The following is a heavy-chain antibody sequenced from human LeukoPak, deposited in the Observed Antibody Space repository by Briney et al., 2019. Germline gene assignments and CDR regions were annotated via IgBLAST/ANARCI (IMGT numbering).Heavy chain of an antibody. CDR1: GNTFSNYV. V-gene: IGHV1-69*13. Sequence: SVKVSCKASGNTFSNYVISWFRQAPGQGLEWMGGIIPIFGKTHFTQKFQGRVTFTADDSTTTAYMELTSLKSGDTAVYYCARDDPDIVVIPGAADIWGQGTLVTVSS. CDR3: ARDDPDIVVIPGAADI. CDR2: IIPIFGKT. D-gene: IGHD2-15*01. J-gene: IGHJ3*02.